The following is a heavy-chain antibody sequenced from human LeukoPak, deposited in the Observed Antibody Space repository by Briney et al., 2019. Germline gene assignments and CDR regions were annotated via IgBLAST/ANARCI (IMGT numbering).Heavy chain of an antibody. V-gene: IGHV1-8*03. CDR2: MNPNSGNT. Sequence: ASVKVSCKASGYTFTSYDINWVRQATGQGLEWMGWMNPNSGNTGYAQKFQGRVTITRNTSISTAYMELSSLRSEDTAVYYCARRVRAVAGTSKFDPWGQGTLVTVSS. CDR3: ARRVRAVAGTSKFDP. J-gene: IGHJ5*02. D-gene: IGHD6-19*01. CDR1: GYTFTSYD.